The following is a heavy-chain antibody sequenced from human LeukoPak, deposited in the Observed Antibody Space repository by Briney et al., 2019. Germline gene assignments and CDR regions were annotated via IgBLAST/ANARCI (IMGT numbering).Heavy chain of an antibody. V-gene: IGHV1-24*01. CDR1: GYTLTELS. J-gene: IGHJ6*02. CDR3: ATVRGWLRPYDMDV. D-gene: IGHD5-12*01. CDR2: FDPEDGET. Sequence: ASVTVSCKVSGYTLTELSMHWVRQAPGKGLEWVGGFDPEDGETIYAQKFQGRVTMTEDTSTDTAYMELSSLRSEDTAVYYCATVRGWLRPYDMDVWGQGTTVTVSS.